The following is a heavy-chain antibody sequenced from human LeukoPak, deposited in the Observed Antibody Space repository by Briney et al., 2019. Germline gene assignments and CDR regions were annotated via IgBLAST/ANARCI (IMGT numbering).Heavy chain of an antibody. Sequence: GGSLRLSCAASGFTFSSYEMNWVRQAPGKGLEWVSYISSSGSTIYYADSVKGRFTISRDNAKNSLYLQMNSLRAEDTAVYYCARDNLYYYDSSGDLDYWGQGTLVTVSS. CDR3: ARDNLYYYDSSGDLDY. J-gene: IGHJ4*02. CDR2: ISSSGSTI. CDR1: GFTFSSYE. D-gene: IGHD3-22*01. V-gene: IGHV3-48*03.